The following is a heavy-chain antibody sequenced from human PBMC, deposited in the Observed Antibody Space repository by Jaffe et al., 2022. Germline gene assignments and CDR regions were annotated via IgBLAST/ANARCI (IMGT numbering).Heavy chain of an antibody. J-gene: IGHJ1*01. CDR3: ARENILTGYYKRGYFQH. D-gene: IGHD3-9*01. CDR1: GYSISSGYY. Sequence: QVQLQESGPGLVKPSETLSLTCAVSGYSISSGYYWGWIRQPPGKGLEWIGSIYHSGSTYYNPSLKSRVTISVDTSKNQFSLKLSSVTAADTAVYYCARENILTGYYKRGYFQHWGQGTLVTVSS. CDR2: IYHSGST. V-gene: IGHV4-38-2*02.